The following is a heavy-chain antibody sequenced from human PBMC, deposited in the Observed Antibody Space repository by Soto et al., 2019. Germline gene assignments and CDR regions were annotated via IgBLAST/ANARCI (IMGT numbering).Heavy chain of an antibody. CDR1: GGSISRCDAF. V-gene: IGHV4-31*03. D-gene: IGHD3-10*01. CDR2: IYYNRTT. CDR3: AREPRLLIWFGELHD. Sequence: TLSLTCTVSGGSISRCDAFCSWVRQHPGKRLEWIGHIYYNRTTYYNATLKSRVCISVDTPKNQLSLKLRSVTAADMAVYYCAREPRLLIWFGELHDWGRGTLVTVSS. J-gene: IGHJ4*02.